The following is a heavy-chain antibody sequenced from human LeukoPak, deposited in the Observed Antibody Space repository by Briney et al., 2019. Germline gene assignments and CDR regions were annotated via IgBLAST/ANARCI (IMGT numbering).Heavy chain of an antibody. V-gene: IGHV4-34*01. CDR2: INHSGST. CDR1: GGSFSGYY. CDR3: ARSSGRGAATIWGSYYYYGMDV. D-gene: IGHD5-12*01. J-gene: IGHJ6*02. Sequence: SETLSLTCAVYGGSFSGYYWSWIRQPPGKGLEWIGEINHSGSTNYNPSLKSRVTISVDTSKNQFSLKLSSVTAADTAVYYCARSSGRGAATIWGSYYYYGMDVWGQGTTVTVSS.